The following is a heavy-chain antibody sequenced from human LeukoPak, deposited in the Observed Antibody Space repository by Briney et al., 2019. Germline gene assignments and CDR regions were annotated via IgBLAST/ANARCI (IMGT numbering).Heavy chain of an antibody. V-gene: IGHV3-20*04. J-gene: IGHJ3*02. CDR1: GFTFDDYG. CDR3: AIDLRNPDAFDI. CDR2: INWNGGST. D-gene: IGHD1-14*01. Sequence: PGGSLRLSCAASGFTFDDYGMSWVRQAPGKGLEWVSGINWNGGSTCYADSVKGRFTISRDNAKNSLYLQMNSLRAEDTALYYCAIDLRNPDAFDIWGLGTMVTVSS.